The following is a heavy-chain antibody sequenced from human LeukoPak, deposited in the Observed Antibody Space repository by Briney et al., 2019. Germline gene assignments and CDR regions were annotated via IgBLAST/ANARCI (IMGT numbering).Heavy chain of an antibody. D-gene: IGHD3-22*01. J-gene: IGHJ6*03. CDR2: MNPNSGNT. Sequence: ASVKVSCKASGYTFTSYDINWVRQATGQGLEWMGWMNPNSGNTGYAQKFQGRVTITTDESTSTAYMELSSLRSEDTAVYYCARGSGYYYVNYYYYYMDVWGKGTTVTVSS. V-gene: IGHV1-8*01. CDR3: ARGSGYYYVNYYYYYMDV. CDR1: GYTFTSYD.